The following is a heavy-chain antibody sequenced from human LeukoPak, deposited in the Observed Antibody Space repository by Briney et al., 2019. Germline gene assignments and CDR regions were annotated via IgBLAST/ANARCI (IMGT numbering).Heavy chain of an antibody. CDR3: ARVGGSNYFDY. CDR2: ISIYNGKT. CDR1: GYTFSDHG. D-gene: IGHD1-26*01. Sequence: SVKVSCKASGYTFSDHGVTWVRQAPGQGLEWMGWISIYNGKTGYAQKVQGRVTMTIDTSTSTAYMELRSLRSDDTAVYYCARVGGSNYFDYWGQGTLVTVSS. V-gene: IGHV1-18*01. J-gene: IGHJ4*02.